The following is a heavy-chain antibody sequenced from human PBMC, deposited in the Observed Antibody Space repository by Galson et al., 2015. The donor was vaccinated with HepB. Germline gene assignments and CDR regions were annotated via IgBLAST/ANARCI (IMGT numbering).Heavy chain of an antibody. J-gene: IGHJ4*02. CDR1: GFSFITYD. CDR2: IKIRDGNT. CDR3: AKGDHFDF. V-gene: IGHV3-23*01. Sequence: SLRLSCAASGFSFITYDMSWARQAPGKGLEWVSSIKIRDGNTYSYSDSVKGRFTISKDNSKNTLYLQMNSLRAEDTAVYYCAKGDHFDFWGQGTLVTVSS. D-gene: IGHD2-21*02.